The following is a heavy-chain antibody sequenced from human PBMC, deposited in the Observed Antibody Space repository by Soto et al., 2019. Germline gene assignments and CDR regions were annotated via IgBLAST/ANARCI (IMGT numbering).Heavy chain of an antibody. J-gene: IGHJ5*02. V-gene: IGHV1-18*01. CDR2: ISGYNDNP. D-gene: IGHD3-9*01. CDR3: ARFDWLSAFFDP. Sequence: QVQVVQSGAEVKKPGASVQVSCKTSGYTFTSYGIAWVRQSPGQGLEWMGWISGYNDNPHYAQTFQGRFIMTTDTSLSTAYMELRGLRSGDTAVYYCARFDWLSAFFDPWGQGTLVTVSS. CDR1: GYTFTSYG.